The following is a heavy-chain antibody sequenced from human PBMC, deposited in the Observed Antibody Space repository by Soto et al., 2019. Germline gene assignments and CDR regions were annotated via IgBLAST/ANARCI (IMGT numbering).Heavy chain of an antibody. J-gene: IGHJ5*02. CDR3: ARAYYDFWSGYWRWFDP. D-gene: IGHD3-3*01. CDR2: ISYSGST. CDR1: GGPISSYY. Sequence: SETLSLTCTVSGGPISSYYWSWIRQPPGKGLEWIGYISYSGSTNYNPSLKSRVTISVDTSKNQFSLKLNSVTAADTAVYYCARAYYDFWSGYWRWFDPWGQGTLVTVSS. V-gene: IGHV4-59*01.